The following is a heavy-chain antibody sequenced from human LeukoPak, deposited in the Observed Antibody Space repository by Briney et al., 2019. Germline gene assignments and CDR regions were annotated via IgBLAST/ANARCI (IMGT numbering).Heavy chain of an antibody. CDR3: AKSAVGPSGESFDY. CDR2: ISGSGGST. D-gene: IGHD3-16*01. Sequence: GGSLRLSCAASGFTFSSYWLSWVRQAPGRGLEWVSAISGSGGSTYYADSVKGRFTISRDNSKNTLYLQMNSLRAEDTAVYYCAKSAVGPSGESFDYWGQGTLVTVSS. J-gene: IGHJ4*02. V-gene: IGHV3-23*01. CDR1: GFTFSSYW.